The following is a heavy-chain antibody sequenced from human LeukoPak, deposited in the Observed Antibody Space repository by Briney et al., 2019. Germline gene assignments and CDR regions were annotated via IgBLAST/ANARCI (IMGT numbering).Heavy chain of an antibody. J-gene: IGHJ4*02. D-gene: IGHD3-22*01. CDR1: GFTFSSYW. CDR3: ARGETYYYDSSGYYPYYFDY. CDR2: IKQDGSEK. Sequence: PGGSLRLSCAASGFTFSSYWMSWVRQAPGKGLEWVANIKQDGSEKYYVDSVKGRFTISRDNAKNSLYLQMNSLRAEDTAEYYCARGETYYYDSSGYYPYYFDYWGQGTLVTVSS. V-gene: IGHV3-7*01.